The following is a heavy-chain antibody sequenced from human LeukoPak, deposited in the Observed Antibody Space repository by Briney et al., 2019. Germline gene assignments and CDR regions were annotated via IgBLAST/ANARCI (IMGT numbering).Heavy chain of an antibody. CDR1: GGSISSNSYY. Sequence: SETLSLTCAVSGGSISSNSYYWGWIRQPPGKGLEWIGSIYYSGSTYYNPSLKSRVTISVDTSKNQFSLKLSSVTAADTAVYYCARDSYEGATDYWGQGTLVTVSS. CDR3: ARDSYEGATDY. CDR2: IYYSGST. V-gene: IGHV4-39*07. D-gene: IGHD1-26*01. J-gene: IGHJ4*02.